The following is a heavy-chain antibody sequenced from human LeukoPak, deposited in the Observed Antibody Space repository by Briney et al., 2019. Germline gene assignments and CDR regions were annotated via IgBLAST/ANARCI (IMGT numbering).Heavy chain of an antibody. J-gene: IGHJ4*02. CDR3: ARGDPYAGYFDY. Sequence: PSETLSLTCAVYGGSFSGYYWSWIRQPPGKGLEWIGEINHSGSTNYNPSLKSRVTISVDTSKNQFSLKLSSVTAADTAVYYCARGDPYAGYFDYWGQGTLVTVSS. CDR1: GGSFSGYY. CDR2: INHSGST. V-gene: IGHV4-34*01. D-gene: IGHD2-2*01.